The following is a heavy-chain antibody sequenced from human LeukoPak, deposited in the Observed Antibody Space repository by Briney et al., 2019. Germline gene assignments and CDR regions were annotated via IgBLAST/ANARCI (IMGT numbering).Heavy chain of an antibody. CDR1: GGSFSGYY. V-gene: IGHV4-34*01. D-gene: IGHD5-18*01. J-gene: IGHJ3*02. CDR3: ARGIQLWHNKDAFDI. CDR2: INHSGST. Sequence: SETLSLTCAVYGGSFSGYYWSWIRQPPGKGLEWIGEINHSGSTNYNPSLKSRVTISVDTSKNQFSLKLSSVTAADTAVYYCARGIQLWHNKDAFDIWGQGTMVTVSS.